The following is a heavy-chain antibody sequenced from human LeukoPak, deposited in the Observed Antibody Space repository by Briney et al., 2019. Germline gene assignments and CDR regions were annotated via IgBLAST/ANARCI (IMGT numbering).Heavy chain of an antibody. V-gene: IGHV3-33*06. D-gene: IGHD3-16*01. Sequence: GGSLRLSCAASGFTFSTYGMHWVRQAPGKGLEWVALIWYDGTYKYYVDSVKGRFTISRDNSKNTLYLQMNSLRAEDTAVYYCVKEASKTFGIYTADYWGQGTLVTVSS. CDR1: GFTFSTYG. CDR2: IWYDGTYK. CDR3: VKEASKTFGIYTADY. J-gene: IGHJ4*02.